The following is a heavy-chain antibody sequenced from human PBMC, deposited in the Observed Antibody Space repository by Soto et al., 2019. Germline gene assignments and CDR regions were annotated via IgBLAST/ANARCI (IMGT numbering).Heavy chain of an antibody. Sequence: GESLKISCKGSGHSFTSYWIGWVRQMPGKGLEWMGIIYPGDSDTRYSPSFQGQVTISADKSISTAYLQWSSLKASDTAMYYCARFASDYYYYYGMDVWGQGTTVTVSS. CDR1: GHSFTSYW. V-gene: IGHV5-51*01. D-gene: IGHD3-10*01. CDR2: IYPGDSDT. J-gene: IGHJ6*02. CDR3: ARFASDYYYYYGMDV.